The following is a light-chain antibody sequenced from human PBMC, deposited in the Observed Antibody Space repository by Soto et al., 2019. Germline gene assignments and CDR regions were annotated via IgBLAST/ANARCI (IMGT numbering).Light chain of an antibody. CDR1: QSVSSSY. Sequence: EIVLTQSPGTLSLSPGDRATLSCRASQSVSSSYLAWYQQKPGQAPGLLIYGASSRATGIPDRFSGSGSGTEFTLTISSLQSEDFAVYYCQQYNNWPGTFGQGTKVDIK. CDR2: GAS. V-gene: IGKV3-20*01. CDR3: QQYNNWPGT. J-gene: IGKJ1*01.